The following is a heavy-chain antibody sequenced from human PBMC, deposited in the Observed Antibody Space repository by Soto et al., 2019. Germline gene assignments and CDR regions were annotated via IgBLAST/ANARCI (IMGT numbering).Heavy chain of an antibody. Sequence: PSETLSLTCAVSCDSVGSGGYFWSLIRQSPGKGLEWIGHIHNSVNTEYNPPLRGRVTISVDTSKNHFSLNLRSVTAADTAIYYCARTDSAGRWAAWYWGQGTLVTVSS. CDR3: ARTDSAGRWAAWY. V-gene: IGHV4-61*03. D-gene: IGHD6-13*01. CDR1: CDSVGSGGYF. CDR2: IHNSVNT. J-gene: IGHJ1*01.